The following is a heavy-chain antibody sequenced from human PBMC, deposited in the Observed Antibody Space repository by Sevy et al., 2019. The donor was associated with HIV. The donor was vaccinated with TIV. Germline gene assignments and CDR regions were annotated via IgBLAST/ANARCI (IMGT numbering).Heavy chain of an antibody. CDR2: IRTKSYGGTT. Sequence: GGSLRLSCTASGFTFGDYAMNWFRQAPWKGLEWVGFIRTKSYGGTTEYAASVKGRFTISRDDSKSIAYLQMNSLKTEDTAVYYCTRGRYTYVPFDYWGQGTLVTVSS. CDR3: TRGRYTYVPFDY. CDR1: GFTFGDYA. V-gene: IGHV3-49*03. J-gene: IGHJ4*02. D-gene: IGHD3-10*02.